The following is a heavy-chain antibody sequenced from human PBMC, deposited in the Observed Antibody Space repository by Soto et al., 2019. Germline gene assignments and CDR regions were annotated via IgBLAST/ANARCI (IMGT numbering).Heavy chain of an antibody. CDR2: IIPIFGTA. CDR3: ARELRGRDYYDSSGYTWFDP. J-gene: IGHJ5*02. CDR1: GGTFSSYA. V-gene: IGHV1-69*13. Sequence: SVKVSCKASGGTFSSYAISWVRQAPGQGLEWMGGIIPIFGTANYAQKFQGRVTITADESTSAAYMELSSLRSEDTAVYYCARELRGRDYYDSSGYTWFDPWGQGTLVTVSS. D-gene: IGHD3-22*01.